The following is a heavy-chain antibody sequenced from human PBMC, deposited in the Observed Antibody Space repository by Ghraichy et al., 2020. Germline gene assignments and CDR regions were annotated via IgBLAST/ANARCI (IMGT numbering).Heavy chain of an antibody. CDR3: SREYYGGFGY. Sequence: SQTLSLTCSVSGASISSDYWSWIRQSPGKGLEWIGYVYHSGSTNNNPSPKSRVTISADTSKNQFSLKLSSLTAADTAVYYCSREYYGGFGYWGQGTLVTVSS. CDR2: VYHSGST. J-gene: IGHJ4*02. CDR1: GASISSDY. V-gene: IGHV4-59*01. D-gene: IGHD4-23*01.